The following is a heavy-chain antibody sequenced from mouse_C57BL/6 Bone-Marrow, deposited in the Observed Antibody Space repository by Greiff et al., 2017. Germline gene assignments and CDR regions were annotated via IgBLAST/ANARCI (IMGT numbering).Heavy chain of an antibody. CDR3: ARGSSYDWFAY. CDR2: IDPYDSYT. J-gene: IGHJ3*01. V-gene: IGHV1-69*01. CDR1: GYTFTSYW. Sequence: QVQLQQPGAELVMPGASVKLSCKASGYTFTSYWMHWVKQRPGQGLGWIGEIDPYDSYTNYNQKFKGKSTLTVDKSSSTAYMQLSSLTSEDYAVYYSARGSSYDWFAYWGQETLVTVFA. D-gene: IGHD1-1*01.